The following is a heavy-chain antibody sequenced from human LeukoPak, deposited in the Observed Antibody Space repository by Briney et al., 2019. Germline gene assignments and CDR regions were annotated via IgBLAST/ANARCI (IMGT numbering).Heavy chain of an antibody. CDR2: ISYDGSNK. CDR1: GFTFSSYA. J-gene: IGHJ4*02. D-gene: IGHD3-22*01. Sequence: GGSLRLSCAASGFTFSSYAMHWVRQAPGKGLEWVAVISYDGSNKYYADSVKGRFTISRDNSKNTLYLQMNSLRAEDTAVYYCAKAKYYYDSSGYTEPDYWGQGTLVTVSS. CDR3: AKAKYYYDSSGYTEPDY. V-gene: IGHV3-30-3*01.